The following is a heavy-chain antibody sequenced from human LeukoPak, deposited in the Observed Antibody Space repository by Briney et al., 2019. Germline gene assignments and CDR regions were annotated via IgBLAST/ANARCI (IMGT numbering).Heavy chain of an antibody. J-gene: IGHJ6*04. CDR1: GFTFSSYG. CDR3: AKDAPPCSGGSCYSGYYFYGMDV. Sequence: PGGSLRLSCAASGFTFSSYGMHWVRQAPGKGLEWVAVISNDGSNKYYADSVKGRFTISRDNSKNTLYLQMNSLRAEDTAVFYCAKDAPPCSGGSCYSGYYFYGMDVWGKGTTVTVSS. CDR2: ISNDGSNK. D-gene: IGHD2-15*01. V-gene: IGHV3-30*18.